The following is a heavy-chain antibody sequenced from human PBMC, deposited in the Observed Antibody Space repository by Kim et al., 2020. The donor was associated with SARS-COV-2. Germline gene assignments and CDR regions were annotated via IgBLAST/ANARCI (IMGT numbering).Heavy chain of an antibody. CDR2: IYYSGST. V-gene: IGHV4-31*03. Sequence: SETLSLTCTVSGGSISSGGYYWSWIRQHPGKGLEWIGYIYYSGSTYYNPSLKSRVTMSVDTSKNQFSLKLSSVTAADTAVYYCARGYDFWSGLTKDNWFDPWGQGTLVTVSS. CDR1: GGSISSGGYY. CDR3: ARGYDFWSGLTKDNWFDP. J-gene: IGHJ5*02. D-gene: IGHD3-3*01.